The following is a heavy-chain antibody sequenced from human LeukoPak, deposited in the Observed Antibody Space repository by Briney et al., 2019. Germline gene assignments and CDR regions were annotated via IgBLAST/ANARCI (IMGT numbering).Heavy chain of an antibody. D-gene: IGHD3-10*01. CDR3: ARGARSMVRRNWFDP. J-gene: IGHJ5*02. CDR1: GYTFTSYD. CDR2: MNPNSGNT. Sequence: ASVKVSCKASGYTFTSYDINWVRQATGQGLEWMGWMNPNSGNTGYAQKFQGGVTMTRNTSISTAYMELSSLRSEDTAVYYCARGARSMVRRNWFDPWGQGTLVTVSS. V-gene: IGHV1-8*01.